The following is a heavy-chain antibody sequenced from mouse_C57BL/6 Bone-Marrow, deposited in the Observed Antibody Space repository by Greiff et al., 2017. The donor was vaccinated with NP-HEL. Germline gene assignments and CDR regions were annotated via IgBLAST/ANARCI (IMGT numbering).Heavy chain of an antibody. V-gene: IGHV5-16*01. CDR1: GFTFSDYY. CDR3: AREDLYYGNSWFAY. CDR2: INYDGSST. D-gene: IGHD2-1*01. J-gene: IGHJ3*01. Sequence: EVQVVESEGGLVQPGSSMKLSCTASGFTFSDYYMAWVRQVPEKGLEWVANINYDGSSTYYLDSLKSRFIISRDNAKNILYLQMSSLKSEDTATYYCAREDLYYGNSWFAYWGQGTLVTVSA.